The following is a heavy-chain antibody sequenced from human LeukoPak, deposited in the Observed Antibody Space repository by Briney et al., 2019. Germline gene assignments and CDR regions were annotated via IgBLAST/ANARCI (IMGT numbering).Heavy chain of an antibody. CDR1: GYSFTGYW. D-gene: IGHD3-10*01. J-gene: IGHJ3*02. CDR3: ARRGYYYGSGSYYIDAFDI. CDR2: IYPGDSET. Sequence: GESLKISCKGSGYSFTGYWIGWVRQMPGKGLEWMGIIYPGDSETRFSPSFQGQVTISADKSISTAYLQWSSLKASDTAIYYCARRGYYYGSGSYYIDAFDIWGQGTMVTVSS. V-gene: IGHV5-51*01.